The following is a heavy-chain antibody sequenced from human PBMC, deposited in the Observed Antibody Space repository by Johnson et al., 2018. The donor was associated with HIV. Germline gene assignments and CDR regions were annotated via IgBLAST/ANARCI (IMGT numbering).Heavy chain of an antibody. V-gene: IGHV3-30*04. Sequence: QVQLVESGGGLVKPGGSLRLSCAASGFTFSSYAMHWVRQAPGKGLEWVAAIWYDGNNKYYADSVKGRFTVSRDNSKNTLFLHMYSVGAEDTAVYYCARGEDGVDALDIWGQGTMVTVSS. J-gene: IGHJ3*02. D-gene: IGHD4-17*01. CDR2: IWYDGNNK. CDR1: GFTFSSYA. CDR3: ARGEDGVDALDI.